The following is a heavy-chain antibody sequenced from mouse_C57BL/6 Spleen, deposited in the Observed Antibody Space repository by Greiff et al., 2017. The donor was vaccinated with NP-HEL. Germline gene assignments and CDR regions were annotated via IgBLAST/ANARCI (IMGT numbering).Heavy chain of an antibody. V-gene: IGHV1-82*01. CDR1: GYAFSSSW. CDR2: IYPGDGDT. CDR3: ARANWDYLDY. Sequence: VQLQQSGPELVKPGASVKISCKASGYAFSSSWMNWVKQRPGKGLEWIGRIYPGDGDTNYNGKFKGKATLTADKSSSTAYMQLSSLTSEDSAVYCCARANWDYLDYWGQGTTLTVSS. J-gene: IGHJ2*01. D-gene: IGHD4-1*01.